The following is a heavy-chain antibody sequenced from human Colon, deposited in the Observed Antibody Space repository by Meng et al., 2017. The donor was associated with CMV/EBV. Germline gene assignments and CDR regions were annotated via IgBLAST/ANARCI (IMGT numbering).Heavy chain of an antibody. D-gene: IGHD2/OR15-2a*01. Sequence: GGSLRLSCAASGFTFSSYSMNWVRQAPGKGPEWVSSISGSSSDIYYADSVKGRFTISRDNAKNTLFLNMDSLRADDAAVYYCATTSRGPAPKWGQGTLVTVSS. V-gene: IGHV3-21*01. CDR1: GFTFSSYS. CDR2: ISGSSSDI. CDR3: ATTSRGPAPK. J-gene: IGHJ4*02.